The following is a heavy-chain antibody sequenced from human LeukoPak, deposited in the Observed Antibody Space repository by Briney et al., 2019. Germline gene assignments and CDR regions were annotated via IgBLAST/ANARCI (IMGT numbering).Heavy chain of an antibody. CDR3: ARYIATTGGFH. CDR2: IYHTGTT. Sequence: SETLSLTCAVSGYSIRSGYHWGWIRQAPGKGLEWIGNIYHTGTTYYNPSLKSRVTISVDTSENHFSLHLSSVTAADTATYYCARYIATTGGFHWSQGTLVTVSS. J-gene: IGHJ4*02. V-gene: IGHV4-38-2*01. CDR1: GYSIRSGYH. D-gene: IGHD2-8*02.